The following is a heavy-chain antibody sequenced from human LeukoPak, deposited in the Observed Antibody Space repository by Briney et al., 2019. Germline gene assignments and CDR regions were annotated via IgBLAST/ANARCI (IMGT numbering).Heavy chain of an antibody. V-gene: IGHV1-8*03. Sequence: VASVKVSCKASGYTFTSYDINWVRQATGQGLEWMGWMNPNSGNTGYAQKFQGRVTITRNTSISTAYMELSSLRSDDTAVYYCARDLIVWSSNWNDGDAFDIWGQGTMVTASS. D-gene: IGHD1-20*01. CDR2: MNPNSGNT. CDR1: GYTFTSYD. J-gene: IGHJ3*02. CDR3: ARDLIVWSSNWNDGDAFDI.